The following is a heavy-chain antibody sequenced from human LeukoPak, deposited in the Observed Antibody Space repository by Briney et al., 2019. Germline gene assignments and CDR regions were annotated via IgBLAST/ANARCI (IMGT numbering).Heavy chain of an antibody. CDR1: GFTFDDYG. CDR3: AKDREKYSYGSDAFDI. D-gene: IGHD5-18*01. J-gene: IGHJ3*02. Sequence: GGSLRLSCAASGFTFDDYGMSWVRQAPGKGLEWVSGINWNGGSTGYADSVKGRFTISRDNAKNSLYLQMNSLRAEDMTLYYCAKDREKYSYGSDAFDIWGQGTMVTVSS. CDR2: INWNGGST. V-gene: IGHV3-20*04.